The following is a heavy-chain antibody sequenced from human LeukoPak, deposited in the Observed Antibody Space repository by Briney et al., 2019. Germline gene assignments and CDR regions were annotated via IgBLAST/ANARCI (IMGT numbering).Heavy chain of an antibody. Sequence: GGSLRLSCAASGFTFSSYAMSWVRQAPGKGLEWVSAISGSGGSTYYADSVKGRFTISRDNSKNTLYLQMNSLRAEDTAVYYCARVGSGSETYYYYYYMDVWGKGTTVTISS. CDR1: GFTFSSYA. CDR2: ISGSGGST. CDR3: ARVGSGSETYYYYYYMDV. J-gene: IGHJ6*03. V-gene: IGHV3-23*01. D-gene: IGHD3-10*01.